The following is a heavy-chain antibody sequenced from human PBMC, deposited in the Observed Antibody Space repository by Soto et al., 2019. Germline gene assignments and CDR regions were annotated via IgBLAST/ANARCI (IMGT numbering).Heavy chain of an antibody. Sequence: GGSLRLSCAASGLTVNSYRMNWVRQPPGKGLEWVSVIYSGGVTYYADSVKGRFTITRDISKNSIYLQMSSLRAEDTAIYYCARDPSTTGYYGLDVWGQGTTVTVSS. D-gene: IGHD1-1*01. V-gene: IGHV3-53*01. CDR1: GLTVNSYR. J-gene: IGHJ6*02. CDR3: ARDPSTTGYYGLDV. CDR2: IYSGGVT.